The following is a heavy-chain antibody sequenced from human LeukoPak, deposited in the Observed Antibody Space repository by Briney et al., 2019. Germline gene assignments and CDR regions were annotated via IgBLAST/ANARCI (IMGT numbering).Heavy chain of an antibody. Sequence: PSETLSLTCTVSGGSISSYYWSWIRQPAGKGLAWIGYIYYSGSTNYNPSLKSRVTISVDTSKNQFSLKLSSVTAADTAVYYCARTPGYSSGWYEDWGQGTLVTVSS. CDR1: GGSISSYY. D-gene: IGHD6-19*01. CDR3: ARTPGYSSGWYED. J-gene: IGHJ4*02. CDR2: IYYSGST. V-gene: IGHV4-59*08.